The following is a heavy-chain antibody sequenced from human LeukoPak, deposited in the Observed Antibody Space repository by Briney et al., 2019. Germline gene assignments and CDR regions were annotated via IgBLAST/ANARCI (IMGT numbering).Heavy chain of an antibody. Sequence: PGRSLRLSCAASGFTFSSCAMHWVRQAPGKGLDWVAVISYDGNNKYYADSVKGRFTISRDNSKNTLYLQMNSLRAEDTAVYYCARPTPSFSSGWYNPYFDYWGQGTLVTVSS. CDR3: ARPTPSFSSGWYNPYFDY. CDR2: ISYDGNNK. D-gene: IGHD6-19*01. V-gene: IGHV3-30*04. J-gene: IGHJ4*02. CDR1: GFTFSSCA.